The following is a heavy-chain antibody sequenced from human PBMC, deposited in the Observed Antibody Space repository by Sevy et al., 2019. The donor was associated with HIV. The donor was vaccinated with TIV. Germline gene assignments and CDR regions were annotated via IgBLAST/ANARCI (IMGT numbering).Heavy chain of an antibody. CDR3: ARAFAYYDILTGQNWFDP. CDR1: GGSISSYY. CDR2: IYYSGST. Sequence: SETLSLTCTVSGGSISSYYWSWIRQPPGKGLEWIGYIYYSGSTNYNPSLKSRVTISVDTSKNQFSLKLSSVTAADTAVYYCARAFAYYDILTGQNWFDPWGQGTLVTVSS. J-gene: IGHJ5*02. D-gene: IGHD3-9*01. V-gene: IGHV4-59*01.